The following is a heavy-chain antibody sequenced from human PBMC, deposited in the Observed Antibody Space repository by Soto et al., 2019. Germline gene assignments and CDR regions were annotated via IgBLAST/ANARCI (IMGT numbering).Heavy chain of an antibody. J-gene: IGHJ4*02. CDR2: IIPIFGTA. Sequence: SVKVSCKASGGTFSSYAISWVRQAPGQGLEWMGGIIPIFGTANYAQKFQGRVTITADESTSTAYMELSSLRSEDTAVYYCAGAAREYSYGFDYWGQGTLVTVSS. V-gene: IGHV1-69*13. CDR3: AGAAREYSYGFDY. CDR1: GGTFSSYA. D-gene: IGHD5-18*01.